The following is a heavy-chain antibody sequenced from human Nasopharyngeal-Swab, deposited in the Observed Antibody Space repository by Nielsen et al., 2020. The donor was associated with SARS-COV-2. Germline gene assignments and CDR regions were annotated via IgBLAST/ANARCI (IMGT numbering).Heavy chain of an antibody. CDR1: GGSISSGGYY. J-gene: IGHJ2*01. D-gene: IGHD3-22*01. CDR3: ARSPSPHITLIVVVTHWYFDL. CDR2: IYYRGST. Sequence: SCTVSGGSISSGGYYGSWIRQHPGKGLEWIGYIYYRGSTYYNPSLKSRVTISVDTSKNQFSLKLSSVTAADTAVYYCARSPSPHITLIVVVTHWYFDLWGRGTLVTVSS. V-gene: IGHV4-31*02.